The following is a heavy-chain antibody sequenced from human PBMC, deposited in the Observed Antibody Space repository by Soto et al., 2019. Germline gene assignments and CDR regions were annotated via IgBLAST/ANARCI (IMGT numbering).Heavy chain of an antibody. Sequence: RGSLRLSCAASGFTFSGSELNWVRTAPGKGLELVSYISDNGRTIYYADSVTGRFSISRDHAKNSLYLQMNSLRAEYTAVYYCARGDFAPVCPYWGQGTLVIGSA. CDR1: GFTFSGSE. V-gene: IGHV3-48*03. D-gene: IGHD2-21*02. CDR3: ARGDFAPVCPY. J-gene: IGHJ1*01. CDR2: ISDNGRTI.